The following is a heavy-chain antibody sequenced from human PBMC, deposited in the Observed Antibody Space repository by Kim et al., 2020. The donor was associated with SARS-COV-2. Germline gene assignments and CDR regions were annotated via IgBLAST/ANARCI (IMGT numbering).Heavy chain of an antibody. J-gene: IGHJ5*02. Sequence: SETLSLTCTVSGGSISSYYWSWIRQPPGKGLEWIGYIYYSGSTNYNPSLKSRVTISVDTSKNQFSLKLSSVTAADTAVYYCARSVWLTNYYGSGSYYNLHWFDPWGQGTLVTVSS. D-gene: IGHD3-10*01. CDR3: ARSVWLTNYYGSGSYYNLHWFDP. CDR2: IYYSGST. V-gene: IGHV4-59*13. CDR1: GGSISSYY.